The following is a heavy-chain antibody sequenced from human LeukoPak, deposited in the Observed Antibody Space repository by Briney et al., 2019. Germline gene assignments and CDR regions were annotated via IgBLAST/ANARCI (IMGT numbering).Heavy chain of an antibody. J-gene: IGHJ6*02. CDR1: GLPFSRYG. Sequence: GGSLRLSCAVSGLPFSRYGMHWVRQAPGKGPEWVAVIRSDGRNKYYGDSVKGRFIISRDNSKNTLYLQMNSLRAEDTAVYYCAREGRITIFSRMDVWGQGTTVTVSS. CDR2: IRSDGRNK. V-gene: IGHV3-33*01. D-gene: IGHD3-9*01. CDR3: AREGRITIFSRMDV.